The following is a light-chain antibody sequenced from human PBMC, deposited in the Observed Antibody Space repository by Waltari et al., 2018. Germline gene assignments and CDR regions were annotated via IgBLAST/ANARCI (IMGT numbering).Light chain of an antibody. CDR3: QVWDTTTDHWV. V-gene: IGLV3-21*02. CDR1: NMGTKR. CDR2: EDS. Sequence: SYVLTQLPSVSVAPGQTATITCGGDNMGTKRVHWYRLKPVQAPMVVLFEDSARPSGIPDRLSGLHYGDTATLLISRVEAADEADYYCQVWDTTTDHWVFGGGTKLTAL. J-gene: IGLJ3*02.